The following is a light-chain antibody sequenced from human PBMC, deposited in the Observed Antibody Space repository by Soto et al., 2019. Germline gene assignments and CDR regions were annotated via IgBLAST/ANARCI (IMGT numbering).Light chain of an antibody. CDR2: GAS. J-gene: IGKJ1*01. Sequence: EIVLTQSPATLSLSPGERATLSCRASQSIGIYLAWYRQKPGQAPRLLIHGASTRATGFPARFSGSGSGTDFTLTISSLQSEDFAVYYCQQYNNWPWTFGQGTKVDIK. CDR1: QSIGIY. CDR3: QQYNNWPWT. V-gene: IGKV3-15*01.